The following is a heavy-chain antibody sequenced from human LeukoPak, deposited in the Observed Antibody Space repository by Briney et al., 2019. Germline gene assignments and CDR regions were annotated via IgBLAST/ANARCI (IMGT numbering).Heavy chain of an antibody. CDR3: AKGWIQLWFDY. Sequence: GGSLRLSCAASGFTFSSYGMHWARQAPGKGLEWVAVISYDGSNKYYADSVKGRFTISRDNSKNTLYLQMNSLRAEDTAVYYCAKGWIQLWFDYWGQGTLVTVSS. J-gene: IGHJ4*02. V-gene: IGHV3-30*18. CDR2: ISYDGSNK. CDR1: GFTFSSYG. D-gene: IGHD5-18*01.